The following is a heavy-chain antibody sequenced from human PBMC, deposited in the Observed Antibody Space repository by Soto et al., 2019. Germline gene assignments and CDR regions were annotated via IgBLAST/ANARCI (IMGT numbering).Heavy chain of an antibody. CDR1: GFTFSSYG. CDR2: ISYDGSNK. D-gene: IGHD1-7*01. Sequence: PGGSLRLSCAASGFTFSSYGMHWVRQAPGKGLEWVAVISYDGSNKYYADSVKGRFTISRDNSKNTLYLQMNSLRAEDTAVYYCAKTISKLELRYYYGMDVWGQGTTVTVSS. J-gene: IGHJ6*02. V-gene: IGHV3-30*18. CDR3: AKTISKLELRYYYGMDV.